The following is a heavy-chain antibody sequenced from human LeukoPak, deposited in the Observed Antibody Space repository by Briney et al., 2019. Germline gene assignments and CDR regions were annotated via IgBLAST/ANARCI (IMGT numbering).Heavy chain of an antibody. Sequence: PGGSLRLSCGASGFNFVNYAMAWVRQAPGKGLEWVSGISRSGSRTFYADSVKGRFTISRDNSKNTLYLQMNSLRAEDTAVYYCARDGGASAFDIWGQGTMVTVSS. CDR2: ISRSGSRT. V-gene: IGHV3-23*01. J-gene: IGHJ3*02. CDR3: ARDGGASAFDI. CDR1: GFNFVNYA. D-gene: IGHD2-21*01.